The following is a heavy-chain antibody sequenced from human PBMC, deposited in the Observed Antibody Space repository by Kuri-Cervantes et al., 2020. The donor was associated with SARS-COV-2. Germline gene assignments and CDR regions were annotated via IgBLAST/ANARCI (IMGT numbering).Heavy chain of an antibody. J-gene: IGHJ4*02. Sequence: GSLRLSCAASGYSISSGYSRGWIRQPPGKRLGWMWSIYHSRSTYYNQSLKSRVTISVDTSKNKFSLKLSSVAAADTAVYYCARQGANLDYWGQGTLVTVSS. CDR1: GYSISSGYS. CDR3: ARQGANLDY. CDR2: IYHSRST. V-gene: IGHV4-38-2*01.